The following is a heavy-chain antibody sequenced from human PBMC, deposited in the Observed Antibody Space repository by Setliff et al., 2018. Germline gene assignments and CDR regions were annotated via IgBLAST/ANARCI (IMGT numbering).Heavy chain of an antibody. CDR2: MYYGGTT. V-gene: IGHV4-39*01. D-gene: IGHD2-21*02. Sequence: SETLSLTCTVSGGSISSSSYYWGWIRQSPEKGLEWIASMYYGGTTQYNPSFKSRVTISVDPSKNQFSLKLSSVAAADTAVYYCARGFDVCGGGACYTDGPYYFDYWGLGTLVTVSS. CDR3: ARGFDVCGGGACYTDGPYYFDY. CDR1: GGSISSSSYY. J-gene: IGHJ4*02.